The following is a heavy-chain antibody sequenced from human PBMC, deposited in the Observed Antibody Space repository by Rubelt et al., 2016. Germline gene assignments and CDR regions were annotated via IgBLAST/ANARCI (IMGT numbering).Heavy chain of an antibody. Sequence: QVQLQQWGAGLLKPSETLSLTCAVYGGSFSGYYWSWIRQPPGKGLEWIGEINHSGSTNYNPSLKIRVTRSVDTSKNQFSLKLSSVTAADTAVYYCVVAVAGTVRVDYWGQGTLVTVSS. CDR3: VVAVAGTVRVDY. V-gene: IGHV4-34*01. CDR2: INHSGST. J-gene: IGHJ4*02. D-gene: IGHD6-19*01. CDR1: GGSFSGYY.